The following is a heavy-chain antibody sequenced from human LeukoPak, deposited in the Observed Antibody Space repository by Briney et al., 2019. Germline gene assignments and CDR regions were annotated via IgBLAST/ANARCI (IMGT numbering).Heavy chain of an antibody. V-gene: IGHV4-39*07. Sequence: PSETLSLTCTVSGGSISSSSYYWGWIRQPPGKGLEWLGSIYYSGSTYYNPSPKSRVTISVDPSKNQFSLKLSSVTAADTAVYYCAGLYCSSTSCRPYWYFDLWGRGTLVTVSS. CDR1: GGSISSSSYY. CDR3: AGLYCSSTSCRPYWYFDL. CDR2: IYYSGST. J-gene: IGHJ2*01. D-gene: IGHD2-2*01.